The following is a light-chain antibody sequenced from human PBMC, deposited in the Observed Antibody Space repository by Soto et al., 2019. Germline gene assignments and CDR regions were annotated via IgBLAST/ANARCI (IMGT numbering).Light chain of an antibody. CDR2: RNS. CDR1: SSNIGRNT. J-gene: IGLJ3*02. V-gene: IGLV1-44*01. CDR3: SAWDDNLRGVL. Sequence: QSGLTQPPSASGTPVQRIFISCSGRSSNIGRNTVNWYQHLPARAPKFLIYRNSHRPSGVPDRFSGSQSGSSASLAISGLQSEDEAYYYCSAWDDNLRGVLFGGGTKLTVL.